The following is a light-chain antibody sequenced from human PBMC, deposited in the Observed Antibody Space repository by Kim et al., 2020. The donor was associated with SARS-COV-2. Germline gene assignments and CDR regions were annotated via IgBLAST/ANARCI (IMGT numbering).Light chain of an antibody. Sequence: SVSPGKRAPLSCRASRSVSSNLAWYQQKPGQAPRLLIYGASTRATGIPARFSGSGSGTEFTLTISSLQSEDFAVYYCQQYNNWLTFGQGTKVDIK. CDR2: GAS. V-gene: IGKV3-15*01. CDR1: RSVSSN. CDR3: QQYNNWLT. J-gene: IGKJ1*01.